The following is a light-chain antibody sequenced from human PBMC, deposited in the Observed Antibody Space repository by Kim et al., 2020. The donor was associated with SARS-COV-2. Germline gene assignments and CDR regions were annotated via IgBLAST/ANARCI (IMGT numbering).Light chain of an antibody. CDR2: GAS. Sequence: VSPGERATLTCGASQSVSSNFCGYQQKPGQAPRLLIDGASTRATGIPASFSGSGSGTEFTLTISSLQSEDFAVYYCQQYNNWPLTFGPGTKVDIK. CDR1: QSVSSN. V-gene: IGKV3-15*01. J-gene: IGKJ3*01. CDR3: QQYNNWPLT.